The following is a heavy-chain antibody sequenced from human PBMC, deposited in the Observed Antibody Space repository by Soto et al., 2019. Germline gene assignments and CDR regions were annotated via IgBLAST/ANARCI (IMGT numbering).Heavy chain of an antibody. V-gene: IGHV4-59*12. J-gene: IGHJ6*03. CDR2: IYYSGST. CDR1: GGSISSYY. Sequence: SETLSLTCTVSGGSISSYYWSWIRQPPGKGLEWIGYIYYSGSTNYNPSLKSRVTISVDTSKNQFSLKLSSVTAADTAVYYCARGGPRAWYYYYMAVWGKGTTVTVSS. CDR3: ARGGPRAWYYYYMAV.